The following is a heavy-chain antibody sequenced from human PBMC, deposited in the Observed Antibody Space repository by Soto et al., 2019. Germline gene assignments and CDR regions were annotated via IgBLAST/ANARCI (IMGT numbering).Heavy chain of an antibody. CDR1: GGSISSSSYY. J-gene: IGHJ4*02. CDR2: IYYSGST. V-gene: IGHV4-39*01. D-gene: IGHD3-9*01. Sequence: PSETLSLTCTVSGGSISSSSYYWGWIRQPPGKGLEWIGSIYYSGSTYYNPSLKSRVTISVDTSKNQFSLKLSSVTAADTAVYYCARLNFDWLLYPATPQFDYWGQGTLVTVSS. CDR3: ARLNFDWLLYPATPQFDY.